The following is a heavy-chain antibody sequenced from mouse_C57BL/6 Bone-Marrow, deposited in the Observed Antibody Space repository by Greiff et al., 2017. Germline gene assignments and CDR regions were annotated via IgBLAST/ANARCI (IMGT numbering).Heavy chain of an antibody. V-gene: IGHV1-81*01. D-gene: IGHD2-14*01. CDR1: GYTFTSYG. Sequence: QVQLQQSGAELARPGASVKLSCKASGYTFTSYGISWVKQRTGQGLEWIGEIYPRSGNTSYNEKFKGKATLTADKSSSTAYMELRSLTSEDSAVYFCARRRYGSYWGQGTLVTVSA. J-gene: IGHJ3*01. CDR3: ARRRYGSY. CDR2: IYPRSGNT.